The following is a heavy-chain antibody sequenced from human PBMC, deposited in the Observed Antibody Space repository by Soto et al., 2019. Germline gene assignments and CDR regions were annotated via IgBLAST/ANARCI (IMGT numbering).Heavy chain of an antibody. CDR3: AKTGNSGSYYNFLDY. D-gene: IGHD3-10*01. Sequence: GGSLRLSCAASGFTCSSYAMSWVRQTTGKGLEWVSAISGSGGSTYYADSVRGRFTISRDNSKNTLYLQMNSLRAEDTAVYYCAKTGNSGSYYNFLDYWGQGTLVIVSS. CDR1: GFTCSSYA. J-gene: IGHJ4*02. CDR2: ISGSGGST. V-gene: IGHV3-23*01.